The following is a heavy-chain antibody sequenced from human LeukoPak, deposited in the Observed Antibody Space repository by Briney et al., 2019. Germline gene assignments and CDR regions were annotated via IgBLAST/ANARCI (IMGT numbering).Heavy chain of an antibody. V-gene: IGHV1-69*05. J-gene: IGHJ3*02. Sequence: ASVKVSCKASGGTFSSYAISWVRQAPGQGLEWMGGIIPIFGTANYAQKFQGRVTMTRDTSTSTVYMELSSLRSEDTAMYYCAVSTDAFDIWGQGTMVTVSS. CDR3: AVSTDAFDI. CDR2: IIPIFGTA. CDR1: GGTFSSYA. D-gene: IGHD6-13*01.